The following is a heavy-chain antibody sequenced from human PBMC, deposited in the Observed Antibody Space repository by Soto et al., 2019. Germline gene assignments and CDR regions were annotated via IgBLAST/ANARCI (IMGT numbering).Heavy chain of an antibody. CDR1: GFSLRTSGVG. Sequence: QITLKESGPSLVKPTQTLTLTCTFSGFSLRTSGVGVGWIRQPPGKALEWLALIYWDDGKRYSPDLKSRLTITKDTDKIQVLLRMTNMDPVDTATYYCIHLTTGGFYVDYWGQGTLVTVSS. J-gene: IGHJ4*02. CDR2: IYWDDGK. CDR3: IHLTTGGFYVDY. D-gene: IGHD4-17*01. V-gene: IGHV2-5*02.